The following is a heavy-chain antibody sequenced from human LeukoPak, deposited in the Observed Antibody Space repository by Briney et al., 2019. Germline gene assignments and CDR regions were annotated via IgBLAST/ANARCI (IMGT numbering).Heavy chain of an antibody. CDR1: GYRFTSYW. D-gene: IGHD3-3*01. CDR3: ARGITIFGVVYSFDP. V-gene: IGHV5-51*01. CDR2: IYPGDSET. Sequence: GESLKISCKGSGYRFTSYWIGWVRQMPGKGLEWVGIIYPGDSETTYSPSFQGQETISVDKSISTAYLQWSSLKASDTAMYYCARGITIFGVVYSFDPWGQGTLVTVSS. J-gene: IGHJ5*02.